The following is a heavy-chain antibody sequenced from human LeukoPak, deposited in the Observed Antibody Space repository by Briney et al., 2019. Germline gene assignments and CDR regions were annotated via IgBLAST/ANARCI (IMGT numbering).Heavy chain of an antibody. J-gene: IGHJ4*02. Sequence: SETLSLTCTVSGGSISSSSYYWGWIRQPPGKGLEWIGSIYYSGSAYYNPSLKSRVTISVDTSKNQFSLKLSSVTAADTAVYYCGGAAVKRWLRTGSDYWGQGTLVTVSS. CDR1: GGSISSSSYY. CDR2: IYYSGSA. CDR3: GGAAVKRWLRTGSDY. D-gene: IGHD5-24*01. V-gene: IGHV4-39*01.